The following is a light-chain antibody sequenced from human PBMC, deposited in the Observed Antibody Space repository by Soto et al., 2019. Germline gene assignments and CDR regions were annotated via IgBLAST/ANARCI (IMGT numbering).Light chain of an antibody. CDR1: KGFLTNSKIRNN. V-gene: IGKV4-1*01. Sequence: DIVMTQSPDPLVVSRGERATATAKSSKGFLTNSKIRNNLPCYRQKPGQPPSLLISWASTRESGVPDRFSGGGSGTDFTLTISSLQAEDVAVYYCQQYYSTPLTFGGGTKVEIK. J-gene: IGKJ4*01. CDR2: WAS. CDR3: QQYYSTPLT.